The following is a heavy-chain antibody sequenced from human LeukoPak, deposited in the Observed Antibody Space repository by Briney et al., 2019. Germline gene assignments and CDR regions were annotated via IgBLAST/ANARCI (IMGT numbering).Heavy chain of an antibody. CDR1: GFTFSSYG. CDR2: ISYDGSNK. V-gene: IGHV3-30*18. J-gene: IGHJ4*02. D-gene: IGHD3-22*01. Sequence: HPGGSLRLSCAASGFTFSSYGMHWVRQAPGKGLEWVAVISYDGSNKYYADSVKGRFTICRDNSKNTLYLQMNSLRAEDTAVYYCAEDSSGYYYWGQGTLVTVSS. CDR3: AEDSSGYYY.